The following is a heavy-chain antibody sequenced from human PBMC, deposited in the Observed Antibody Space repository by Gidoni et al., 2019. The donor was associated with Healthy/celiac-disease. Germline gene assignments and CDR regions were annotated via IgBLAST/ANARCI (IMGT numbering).Heavy chain of an antibody. CDR2: IWYDGSNK. D-gene: IGHD1-26*01. V-gene: IGHV3-33*01. CDR1: GFTFSSYG. CDR3: ARGSVGAPFDY. Sequence: QPGRSLRLSCAASGFTFSSYGIHWVRQAPGKGLEWVAVIWYDGSNKYYADSVKGRFTISRDNSKNTLYLQMNSLRAEETAGYDCARGSVGAPFDYWGQGTLVTVSS. J-gene: IGHJ4*02.